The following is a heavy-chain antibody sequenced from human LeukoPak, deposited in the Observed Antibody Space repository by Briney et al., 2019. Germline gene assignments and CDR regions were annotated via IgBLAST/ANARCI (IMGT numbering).Heavy chain of an antibody. CDR3: AGDQPSYYDFWSGYFRPASEYNWFDP. CDR1: GGSISSYY. V-gene: IGHV4-4*07. D-gene: IGHD3-3*01. CDR2: IYTSGST. J-gene: IGHJ5*02. Sequence: SETLSLTCTVSGGSISSYYWSWIRQPAGKGLEWIGRIYTSGSTNYNPSLKSRVTMSVDTSKNQFSLKLSSVTAADTAVYYCAGDQPSYYDFWSGYFRPASEYNWFDPWGQGTLVTVSS.